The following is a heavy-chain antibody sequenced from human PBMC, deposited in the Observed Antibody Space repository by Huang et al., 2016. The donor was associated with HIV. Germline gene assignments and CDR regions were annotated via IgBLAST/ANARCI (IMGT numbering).Heavy chain of an antibody. D-gene: IGHD3-22*01. CDR3: AKDMTSYYDSSDSFDY. CDR1: GFTFDDYA. CDR2: SNWNRGNI. J-gene: IGHJ4*02. Sequence: EVQLVESGGGLVQPGRSLRLSCAAFGFTFDDYAFHWFRQAPGKGLEWVAGSNWNRGNIGYADSVKGRFTISRDNAKNSLFLQMTSLRAEDTAFYYCAKDMTSYYDSSDSFDYWGQGTLVTISS. V-gene: IGHV3-9*01.